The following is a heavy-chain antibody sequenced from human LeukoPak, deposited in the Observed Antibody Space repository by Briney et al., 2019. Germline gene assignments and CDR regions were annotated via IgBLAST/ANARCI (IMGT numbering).Heavy chain of an antibody. CDR3: ARVVVPEWYFDL. CDR1: GDSISSTNYY. V-gene: IGHV4-39*07. J-gene: IGHJ2*01. D-gene: IGHD2-2*01. CDR2: INHSGST. Sequence: SETLSLTCTVSGDSISSTNYYWGWIRQPPGKGLEWIGEINHSGSTNHNPSLKSRVTISVDTSKNQFSLKLSSVTAADTAVYYCARVVVPEWYFDLWGRGTLVTVSS.